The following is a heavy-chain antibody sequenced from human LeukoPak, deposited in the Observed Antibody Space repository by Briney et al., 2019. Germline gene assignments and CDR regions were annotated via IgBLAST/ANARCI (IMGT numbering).Heavy chain of an antibody. CDR2: VYYTGST. J-gene: IGHJ6*02. CDR3: AREYYDNLTGENFGLDV. V-gene: IGHV4-61*01. D-gene: IGHD3-9*01. CDR1: GGSVSSGSYY. Sequence: PSETLSLTCTVSGGSVSSGSYYWSWIRQPPGKGLEWIGYVYYTGSTNYNPSLKSRVTISLDTSKKQFSLKLSSVTAADTAVYYCAREYYDNLTGENFGLDVWGQGTAVTVSS.